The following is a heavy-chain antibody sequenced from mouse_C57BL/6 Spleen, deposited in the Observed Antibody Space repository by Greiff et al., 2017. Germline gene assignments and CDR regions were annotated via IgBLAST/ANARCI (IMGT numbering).Heavy chain of an antibody. V-gene: IGHV1-64*01. J-gene: IGHJ2*01. D-gene: IGHD1-1*01. CDR1: GYTFTSYW. CDR2: IHPNSGST. CDR3: ATSGDYYGSSYYFDY. Sequence: VKLQQPGAELVKPGASVKLSCKASGYTFTSYWMHWVKQRPGQGLEWIGMIHPNSGSTNYNEKFKSKATLTVDKSSSTAYMQLSSLTSEDSAVYYCATSGDYYGSSYYFDYWGQGTTLTVSS.